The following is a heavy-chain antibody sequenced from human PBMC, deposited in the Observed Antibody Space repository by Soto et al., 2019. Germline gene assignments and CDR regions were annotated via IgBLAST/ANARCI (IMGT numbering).Heavy chain of an antibody. V-gene: IGHV4-59*01. D-gene: IGHD2-15*01. Sequence: SETLSLTCTVSSGSISPFYWSWVRQPPGKGLEWIGYLYYSGSTNYNPSLKSRVTISVDASKNQVSLRLTSVTAADTAVYYCARVGGVAARTFDYWGQGTVVTVSS. CDR2: LYYSGST. J-gene: IGHJ4*02. CDR1: SGSISPFY. CDR3: ARVGGVAARTFDY.